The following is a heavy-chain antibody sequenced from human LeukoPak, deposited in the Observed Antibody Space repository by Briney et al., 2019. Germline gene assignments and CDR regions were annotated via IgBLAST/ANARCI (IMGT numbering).Heavy chain of an antibody. D-gene: IGHD3-22*01. CDR3: ARALSDSSGYYSTYYYYGMDV. J-gene: IGHJ6*02. Sequence: TWVRQHPGKGLEWIGYIYYSGSTYYNPSLKSRVTISVDTSKNQFSLKLSSVTAADTAVYYCARALSDSSGYYSTYYYYGMDVWGQGTTVTVSS. V-gene: IGHV4-31*02. CDR2: IYYSGST.